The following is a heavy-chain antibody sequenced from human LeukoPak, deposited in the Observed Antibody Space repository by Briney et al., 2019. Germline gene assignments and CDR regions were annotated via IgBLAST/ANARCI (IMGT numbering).Heavy chain of an antibody. V-gene: IGHV1-46*01. D-gene: IGHD3-22*01. J-gene: IGHJ3*02. CDR2: INPSGGST. CDR3: SVNYYDSSGYLGGNDAFDI. Sequence: ASVKVSCTASGYTFTSYYMHWVRQAPGQGLEWMGIINPSGGSTSYAQKFQGRVTMTRDMSTSTVYMELSSLRSEDTAVYYCSVNYYDSSGYLGGNDAFDIWGQGTMVTVSS. CDR1: GYTFTSYY.